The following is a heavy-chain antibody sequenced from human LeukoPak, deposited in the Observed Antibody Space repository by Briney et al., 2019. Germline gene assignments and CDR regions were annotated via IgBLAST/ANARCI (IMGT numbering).Heavy chain of an antibody. CDR2: ISYDGSNK. V-gene: IGHV3-30*18. Sequence: GGSLRLSCAASGFTFSSYGMHWVRQAPGKGLEWVAVISYDGSNKYYADSVKGRFAISRDNSKNTLYLQMNSLRAEDTAVYYCAKGGYSSGWTDFDYWGQGTLVTVSS. CDR3: AKGGYSSGWTDFDY. CDR1: GFTFSSYG. J-gene: IGHJ4*02. D-gene: IGHD6-19*01.